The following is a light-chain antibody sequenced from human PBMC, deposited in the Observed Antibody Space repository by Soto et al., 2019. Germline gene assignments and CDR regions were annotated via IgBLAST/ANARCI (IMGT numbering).Light chain of an antibody. Sequence: EIVMTQSPVTLSVSPGERATLSCRASQSVSRNLAWYQQKPSQAPRLLIYGASTRATGIPASFSGSGSGTAFNLTISSRQSGDFAVYYCQQYNRWPYTLGQGTKLEIK. CDR2: GAS. V-gene: IGKV3-15*01. CDR3: QQYNRWPYT. J-gene: IGKJ2*01. CDR1: QSVSRN.